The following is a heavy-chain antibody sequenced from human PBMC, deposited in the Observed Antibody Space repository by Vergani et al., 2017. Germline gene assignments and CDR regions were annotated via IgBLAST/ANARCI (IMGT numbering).Heavy chain of an antibody. Sequence: QVQLVQSGAEVKKPGSSVKVSCKASGGTFSSYAISWVRQAPGQGLEWMGRIIPILGIANYAQKFQGRVTITADKSTSTAYMELSSLRSEDTAVYYCARGDEGYDFWSAFDYWGQGTLVTVSS. CDR2: IIPILGIA. CDR1: GGTFSSYA. D-gene: IGHD3-3*01. CDR3: ARGDEGYDFWSAFDY. V-gene: IGHV1-69*04. J-gene: IGHJ4*02.